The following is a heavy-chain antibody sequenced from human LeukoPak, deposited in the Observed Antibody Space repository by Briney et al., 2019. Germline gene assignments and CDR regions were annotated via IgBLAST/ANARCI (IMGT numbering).Heavy chain of an antibody. CDR1: GYTFTGYY. V-gene: IGHV1-2*02. J-gene: IGHJ6*02. CDR2: INPNSGGT. CDR3: ATHRLYSSGWDYYYGMDV. D-gene: IGHD6-19*01. Sequence: GASVKVSCKASGYTFTGYYMHWVRQAPGQGLEWMGWINPNSGGTNYAQKFQGRVTMTRDTSISTAYMELSRLRSDDTAVYYCATHRLYSSGWDYYYGMDVWGQGTTVTVSS.